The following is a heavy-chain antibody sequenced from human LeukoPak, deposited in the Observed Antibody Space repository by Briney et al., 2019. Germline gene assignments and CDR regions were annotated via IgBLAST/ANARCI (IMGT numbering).Heavy chain of an antibody. J-gene: IGHJ4*02. CDR2: IYSGGST. CDR3: ARGWAYFDY. Sequence: PGGSLRLSCAASGFTFSSYSMNWVRQAPGKGLEWVSVIYSGGSTYYADSVKGRFTISRDNSRNTLFLQMNSLRAEDTAVYYCARGWAYFDYWGQGTLVTVSS. V-gene: IGHV3-53*01. CDR1: GFTFSSYS. D-gene: IGHD1-26*01.